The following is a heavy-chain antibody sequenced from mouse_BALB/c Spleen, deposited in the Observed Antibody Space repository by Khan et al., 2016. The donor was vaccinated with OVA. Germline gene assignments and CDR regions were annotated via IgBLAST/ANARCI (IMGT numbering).Heavy chain of an antibody. Sequence: DLVKPGASVKLSCKASGYTFTSYWTNWIKQRPGQGLEWIGRIAPGSSNAYYNDMFKDKATLTVDTSSSTAYIQLSSLSSEDSAVYFCVRENYYGRSCYAMDYWGQGTSGTVSS. V-gene: IGHV1S41*01. J-gene: IGHJ4*01. CDR2: IAPGSSNA. D-gene: IGHD1-1*01. CDR1: GYTFTSYW. CDR3: VRENYYGRSCYAMDY.